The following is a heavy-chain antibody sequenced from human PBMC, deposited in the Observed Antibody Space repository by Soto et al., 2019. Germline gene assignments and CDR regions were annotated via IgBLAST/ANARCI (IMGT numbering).Heavy chain of an antibody. V-gene: IGHV4-59*01. J-gene: IGHJ4*02. Sequence: SETLSLTCTVSGGPISSYYWSLIRQPPGKGLEWIGYIYYSGSTNYNPSLKSRVTISVDTSKNQFSLKLSSVTAADTAVYYCGRGYSGYDFVDYWGQGTLVTVSS. CDR2: IYYSGST. D-gene: IGHD5-12*01. CDR3: GRGYSGYDFVDY. CDR1: GGPISSYY.